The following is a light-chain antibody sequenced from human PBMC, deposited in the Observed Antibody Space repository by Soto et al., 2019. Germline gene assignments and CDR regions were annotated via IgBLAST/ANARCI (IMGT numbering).Light chain of an antibody. CDR2: AAS. CDR1: QDISSW. V-gene: IGKV1-12*01. CDR3: QQGDSFPFT. Sequence: DIQMTQSPSSVSASVGDRVTITCRASQDISSWMAWYQQKPGKAPKLLISAASSLQSGVPRRFSGSGSGTDFTLIISSLQPEDFATYFCQQGDSFPFTFGGGTKVDIK. J-gene: IGKJ4*01.